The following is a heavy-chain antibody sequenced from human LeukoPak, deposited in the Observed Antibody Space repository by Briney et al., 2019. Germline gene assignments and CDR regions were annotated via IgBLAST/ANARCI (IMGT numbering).Heavy chain of an antibody. J-gene: IGHJ4*02. CDR2: IYSDNT. V-gene: IGHV3-53*01. D-gene: IGHD2-8*02. Sequence: GGSLRLSCTVSGFTVSGNSMSWVRQAPGKGLEWVSFIYSDNTHYSDSVKGRFTISRDNSKNTLYLQMNSLRAEDTAIYYCATYRQVLLPFESWGQGTLVTVSS. CDR1: GFTVSGNS. CDR3: ATYRQVLLPFES.